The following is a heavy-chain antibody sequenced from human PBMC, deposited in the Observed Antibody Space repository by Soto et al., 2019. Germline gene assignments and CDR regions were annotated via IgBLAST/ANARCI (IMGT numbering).Heavy chain of an antibody. CDR1: GFTFDDYA. V-gene: IGHV3-9*01. Sequence: LRLSCAASGFTFDDYAMHWVRQAPGKGLEWVSGISWNSGSIGYADSVKGRFTISRDNAKNSLYLQMNSLRAEDTALYYCARVRYYYYGMDVWGQGTTLTVS. CDR3: ARVRYYYYGMDV. CDR2: ISWNSGSI. J-gene: IGHJ6*02.